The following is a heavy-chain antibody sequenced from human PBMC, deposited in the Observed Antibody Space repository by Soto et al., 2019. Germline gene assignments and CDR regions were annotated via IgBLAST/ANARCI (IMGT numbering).Heavy chain of an antibody. J-gene: IGHJ6*02. CDR1: GGSITTSNW. CDR3: ARIYSGHDRVVDV. V-gene: IGHV4-4*02. CDR2: IHHSGST. Sequence: SETLSLTCTVSGGSITTSNWWSWVRQSPRKGLGWIGEIHHSGSTKYNPSLTSRVTISVDESNNQLSLNLNSVTAADTAVYYCARIYSGHDRVVDVWGQGTTVTVSS. D-gene: IGHD5-12*01.